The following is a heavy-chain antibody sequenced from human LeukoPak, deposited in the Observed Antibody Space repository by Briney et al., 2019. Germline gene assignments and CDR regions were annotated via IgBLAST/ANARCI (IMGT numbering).Heavy chain of an antibody. Sequence: GESLKISCKGSGYSFTSYWIGWVRQMPGKGLGWMGIIYPGDSDTRYSPSFQGQVTISADKSISTAYLQWSSLKASDTAMYYCASLLLRSSSAGDYWGQGTLVTVSS. CDR1: GYSFTSYW. CDR3: ASLLLRSSSAGDY. J-gene: IGHJ4*02. V-gene: IGHV5-51*01. D-gene: IGHD6-6*01. CDR2: IYPGDSDT.